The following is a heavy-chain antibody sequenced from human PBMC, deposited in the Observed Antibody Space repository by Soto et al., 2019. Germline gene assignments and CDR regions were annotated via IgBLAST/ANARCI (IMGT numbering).Heavy chain of an antibody. D-gene: IGHD6-13*01. J-gene: IGHJ4*02. CDR3: VSRSGYSSLDY. Sequence: KQSQTLSLTCAISGDSVSSNIAAWNWSRQSPSRGLEWLGRKYYRSKWYNDYAVSVKSRITINPDTSKNQFSLQLNSVTPEDTAVYYCVSRSGYSSLDYWGQGTLVTVSS. CDR2: KYYRSKWYN. V-gene: IGHV6-1*01. CDR1: GDSVSSNIAA.